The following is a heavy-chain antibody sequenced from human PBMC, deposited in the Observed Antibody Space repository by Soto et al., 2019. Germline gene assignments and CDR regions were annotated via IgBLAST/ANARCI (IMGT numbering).Heavy chain of an antibody. CDR1: GGSISSGDYY. Sequence: SETLSLTCTVSGGSISSGDYYWNWIRQPPGKGLEWIGYIYYSGSAYYNPSLKSRVTISVDTSKNHFSLRLSSVTAADTAVYYCACSSSWLYYFDYWGPGTLVTVSS. CDR2: IYYSGSA. D-gene: IGHD6-13*01. CDR3: ACSSSWLYYFDY. V-gene: IGHV4-30-4*01. J-gene: IGHJ4*02.